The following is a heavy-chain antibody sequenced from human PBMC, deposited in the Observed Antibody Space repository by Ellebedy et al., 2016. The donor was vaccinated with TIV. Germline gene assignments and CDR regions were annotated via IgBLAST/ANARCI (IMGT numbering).Heavy chain of an antibody. V-gene: IGHV1-8*03. Sequence: AASVKVSCKASGYTFTSYDINWVRQATGQGLEWMGWMNPNSGNTGYAQKFQGRVTITRNTSISTAYMELSSLRSEDTAVYYCARGSEGIAAYWFDPWGQGTLVTVSA. CDR3: ARGSEGIAAYWFDP. CDR2: MNPNSGNT. D-gene: IGHD6-25*01. J-gene: IGHJ5*02. CDR1: GYTFTSYD.